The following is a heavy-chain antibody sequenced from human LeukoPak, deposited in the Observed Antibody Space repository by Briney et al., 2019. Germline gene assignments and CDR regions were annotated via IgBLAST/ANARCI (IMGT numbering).Heavy chain of an antibody. CDR3: AALVGATLAGVYYFDY. V-gene: IGHV3-21*01. J-gene: IGHJ4*01. Sequence: GGSLRLSCAASGFTFSTSAMSWVRQVPGQGLQWVSSINSISSHIYYAASVRGRFTISRDNAKNSLYLQMNSLRAEDTAVYYCAALVGATLAGVYYFDYWGHGTLVTVSS. CDR2: INSISSHI. D-gene: IGHD1-26*01. CDR1: GFTFSTSA.